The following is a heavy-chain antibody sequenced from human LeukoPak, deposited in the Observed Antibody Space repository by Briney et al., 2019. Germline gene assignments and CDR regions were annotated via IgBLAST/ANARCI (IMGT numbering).Heavy chain of an antibody. CDR3: ASEMGYCSSTSCYGGDY. V-gene: IGHV4-39*07. J-gene: IGHJ4*02. Sequence: SETLSLTCTVSGGSISSSSYYWGWIRQPPGKGLEWIGSIYYSGSTYYNPSLKSRVAISVDTSKNQFSLKLSSVTAADTAVYYCASEMGYCSSTSCYGGDYWGQGTLVTVSS. D-gene: IGHD2-2*01. CDR1: GGSISSSSYY. CDR2: IYYSGST.